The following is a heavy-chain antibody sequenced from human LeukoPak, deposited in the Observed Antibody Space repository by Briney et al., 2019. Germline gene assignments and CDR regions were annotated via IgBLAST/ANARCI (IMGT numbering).Heavy chain of an antibody. Sequence: GGSLRLSCAASGFTFSDYYMSWIRQAPGKGLVWVSRISPTGSTTSYADSVKGRFTVSRDNAKNTLYLQVNNLRAEDTAVYYCARGPNSNWSGLDFWGQGTLLTVSS. CDR2: ISPTGSTT. CDR3: ARGPNSNWSGLDF. D-gene: IGHD6-6*01. V-gene: IGHV3-74*01. CDR1: GFTFSDYY. J-gene: IGHJ4*02.